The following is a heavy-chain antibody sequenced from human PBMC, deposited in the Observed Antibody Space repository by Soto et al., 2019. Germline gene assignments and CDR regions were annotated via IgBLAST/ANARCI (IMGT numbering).Heavy chain of an antibody. D-gene: IGHD3-10*01. CDR2: MNPNSGNT. CDR1: GYTFTSYD. V-gene: IGHV1-8*01. J-gene: IGHJ4*02. Sequence: QVQLVQSGAEVKKPGASVKVSCKASGYTFTSYDINWVRQATGQGLEWMGWMNPNSGNTGYAQKFQGRVTMTRNNSISTAYMELRSLRSEDTAVYYCAGVNDWFGESLDYWGQGTLVTVSS. CDR3: AGVNDWFGESLDY.